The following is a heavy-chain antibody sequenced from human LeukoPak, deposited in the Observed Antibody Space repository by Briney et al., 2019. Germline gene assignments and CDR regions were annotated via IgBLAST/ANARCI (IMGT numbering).Heavy chain of an antibody. V-gene: IGHV3-30-3*01. CDR3: ARDWRTVTTSLDP. D-gene: IGHD4-17*01. CDR2: ISYDGSNK. J-gene: IGHJ5*02. Sequence: GGSLRLSCAASGFTFSSYAMHWVRQAPGKGLEWVAVISYDGSNKYYADSVKGRFTISRDNSKNTLYLQMNSLRAEDTAVYYCARDWRTVTTSLDPWGQGTLVTVSS. CDR1: GFTFSSYA.